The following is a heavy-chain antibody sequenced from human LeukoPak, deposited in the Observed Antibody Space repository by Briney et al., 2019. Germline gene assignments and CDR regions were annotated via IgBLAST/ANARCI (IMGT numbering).Heavy chain of an antibody. CDR2: INSDGSST. D-gene: IGHD3-22*01. CDR3: ARDVVFASTQSYHDSSGFDY. J-gene: IGHJ4*02. CDR1: GFNFNKYW. V-gene: IGHV3-74*01. Sequence: GGSLRLSCAASGFNFNKYWMHWVRQAPGKGLVWVSRINSDGSSTTYADSVKGRFTISRDNAKNTLYLQMNSLRAEDTAVYYCARDVVFASTQSYHDSSGFDYWGQGTLVTVSS.